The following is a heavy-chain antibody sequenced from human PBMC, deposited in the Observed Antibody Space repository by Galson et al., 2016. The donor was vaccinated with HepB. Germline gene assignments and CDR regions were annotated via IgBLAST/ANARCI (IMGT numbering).Heavy chain of an antibody. J-gene: IGHJ4*02. CDR3: AKERLVRRIFDH. D-gene: IGHD1-1*01. V-gene: IGHV3-23*01. Sequence: SLRLSCAASGFVFSNFGLSWVRQAPGKGXXXVAXXXTXXTTYYXVSVQGRFTISRDNSNNTLYLQMNGLRAEDTAVYYCAKERLVRRIFDHWGQGTLLTVSS. CDR1: GFVFSNFG. CDR2: XXTXXTT.